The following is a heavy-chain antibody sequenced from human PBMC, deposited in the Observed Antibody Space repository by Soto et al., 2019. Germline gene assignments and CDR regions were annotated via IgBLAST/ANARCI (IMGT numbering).Heavy chain of an antibody. V-gene: IGHV4-39*01. CDR1: GGSISSSSYY. D-gene: IGHD6-6*01. J-gene: IGHJ4*02. CDR3: AMYSSSAPRSRLRYY. CDR2: IYYSGST. Sequence: SETLSLTCTVSGGSISSSSYYWGWIRQPPGKGLEWIGSIYYSGSTYYNPSLKSRVTISVDTSKNQFSLKLSSVTAADTAVYYCAMYSSSAPRSRLRYYWGQGTLVTVSS.